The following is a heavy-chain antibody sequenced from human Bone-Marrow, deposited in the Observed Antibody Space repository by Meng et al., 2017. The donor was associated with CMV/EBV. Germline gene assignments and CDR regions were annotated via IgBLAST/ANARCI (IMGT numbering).Heavy chain of an antibody. J-gene: IGHJ6*02. CDR1: GYTFTGHY. Sequence: ASVKVSCKASGYTFTGHYLHWVRQAPGQGLEWMGWVNPHSGAAKSAQKFHGRVTMTRDTSISTVYIVLNSLTYDDTAVYYCARAQLRARPVVYYGMDVWGEGTTVTVSS. V-gene: IGHV1-2*02. CDR3: ARAQLRARPVVYYGMDV. D-gene: IGHD6-6*01. CDR2: VNPHSGAA.